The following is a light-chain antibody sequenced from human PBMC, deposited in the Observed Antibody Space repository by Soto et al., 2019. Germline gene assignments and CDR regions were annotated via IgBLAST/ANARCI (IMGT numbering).Light chain of an antibody. CDR1: QTISSW. CDR3: QQYSEYPWT. Sequence: DIQMTQSPSTLSASVGDRVSITCRASQTISSWLAWYQQKPGKAPKLLVYKASSLEGGVSSRFSGSASGTEFSLTISSLQPDDFAIYYCQQYSEYPWTFGQGTTVDVK. J-gene: IGKJ1*01. CDR2: KAS. V-gene: IGKV1-5*03.